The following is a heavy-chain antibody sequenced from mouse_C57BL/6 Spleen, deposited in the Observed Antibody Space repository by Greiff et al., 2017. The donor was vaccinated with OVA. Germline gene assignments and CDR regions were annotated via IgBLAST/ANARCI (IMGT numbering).Heavy chain of an antibody. Sequence: QVQLKQSGAELMKPGASVKLSCKATGYTFTGYWIEWVKQRPGHGLEWIGEILPGSGSTNYNEKFKGKATFTADTSSNTAYMQLSSLTTEDSAIYYCARSPLITTVVAPFDYWGQGTTLTVSS. CDR2: ILPGSGST. CDR3: ARSPLITTVVAPFDY. J-gene: IGHJ2*01. V-gene: IGHV1-9*01. CDR1: GYTFTGYW. D-gene: IGHD1-1*01.